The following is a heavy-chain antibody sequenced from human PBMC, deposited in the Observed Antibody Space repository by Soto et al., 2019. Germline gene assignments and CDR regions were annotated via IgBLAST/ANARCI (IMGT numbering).Heavy chain of an antibody. CDR1: GGSFSGYY. J-gene: IGHJ6*03. CDR3: ARGSRIAARLHYYYYMDV. Sequence: PSETLSLTCAVYGGSFSGYYWSWIRQPPGKGLEWIGEINHSGSTNYNPSLKSRVTISVDTSKNQFSLKLSSVTAADTAVYYCARGSRIAARLHYYYYMDVWGKGTTVTVSS. D-gene: IGHD6-6*01. CDR2: INHSGST. V-gene: IGHV4-34*01.